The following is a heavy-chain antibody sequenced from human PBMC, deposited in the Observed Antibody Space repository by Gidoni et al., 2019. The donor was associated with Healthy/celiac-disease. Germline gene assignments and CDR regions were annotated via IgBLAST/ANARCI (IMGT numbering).Heavy chain of an antibody. CDR1: GFTFSSYG. CDR2: ISYDGSNK. Sequence: QVQLVESGGGVVQPGRSLRLSCAASGFTFSSYGMHWVRQAPGKGLEWVAVISYDGSNKYYADSVKGRFTISRDNSKNTLYLQMNSLRAEDTAVYYCAKDLAGITIFGVDEYYYGMDVWGQGTTVTVSS. CDR3: AKDLAGITIFGVDEYYYGMDV. V-gene: IGHV3-30*18. J-gene: IGHJ6*02. D-gene: IGHD3-3*01.